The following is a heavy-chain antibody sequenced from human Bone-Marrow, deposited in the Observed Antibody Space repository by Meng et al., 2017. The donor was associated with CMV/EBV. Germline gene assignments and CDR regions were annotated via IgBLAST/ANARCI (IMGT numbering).Heavy chain of an antibody. V-gene: IGHV1-2*02. CDR2: INSNSGDT. CDR3: ARARRCSGGSCYPTSNRRYDAFDI. D-gene: IGHD2-15*01. CDR1: GYSFTGYY. Sequence: ASVKVSCKASGYSFTGYYMHWVRQAPGQGLEWMGLINSNSGDTQYAQKFQGRVTMTRDTSISTGYMELSRLRSDDTAVYYCARARRCSGGSCYPTSNRRYDAFDIWGQGTMVTVSS. J-gene: IGHJ3*02.